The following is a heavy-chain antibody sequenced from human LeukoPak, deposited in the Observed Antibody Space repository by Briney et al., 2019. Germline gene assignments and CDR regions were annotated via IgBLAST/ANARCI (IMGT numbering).Heavy chain of an antibody. V-gene: IGHV4-59*01. CDR3: ARGTNYYYYGMDV. CDR1: GGSISSYY. CDR2: IYYSGNT. D-gene: IGHD3-3*01. J-gene: IGHJ6*02. Sequence: SETLSLTCTVSGGSISSYYWSWIRQPPGKGLEWIGYIYYSGNTNYNPSLKSRVTISVDTSKNQFSLKLSSVTAADTAVYYCARGTNYYYYGMDVWGQGTTVTVSS.